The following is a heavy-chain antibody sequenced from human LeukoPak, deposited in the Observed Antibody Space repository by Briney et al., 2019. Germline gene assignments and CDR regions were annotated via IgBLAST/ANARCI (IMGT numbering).Heavy chain of an antibody. D-gene: IGHD6-13*01. V-gene: IGHV4-34*01. CDR2: INHSGST. CDR3: AGDPSIAAAGNNWFDP. J-gene: IGHJ5*02. Sequence: SETLSLTCAVYGGSFSGYYWSWIRQPPGKGLEWIGEINHSGSTNYNPSLKSRVTISVDTSKNQFSLKLSSVTAADTAVYYCAGDPSIAAAGNNWFDPWGRGTLVTVSS. CDR1: GGSFSGYY.